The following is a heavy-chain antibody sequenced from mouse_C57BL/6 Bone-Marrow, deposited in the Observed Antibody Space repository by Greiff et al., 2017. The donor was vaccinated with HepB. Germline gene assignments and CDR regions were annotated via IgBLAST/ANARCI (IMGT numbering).Heavy chain of an antibody. V-gene: IGHV1-50*01. J-gene: IGHJ1*03. CDR2: IDPSDSYT. D-gene: IGHD1-1*01. CDR1: GYTFTSYW. CDR3: ARRYYGSSYGYFDV. Sequence: QVHVKQSGAELVKPGASVKLSCKASGYTFTSYWMQWVKQRPGQGLEWIGEIDPSDSYTNYNQKFKGKATLTVDTSSSTAYMQLSSLTSEDSAVYYCARRYYGSSYGYFDVWGTGTTVTVSS.